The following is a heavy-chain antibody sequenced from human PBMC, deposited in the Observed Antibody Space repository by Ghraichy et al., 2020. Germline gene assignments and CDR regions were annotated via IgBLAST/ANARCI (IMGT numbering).Heavy chain of an antibody. D-gene: IGHD6-13*01. CDR3: ARDARLSGSWYGPITNWYFDL. Sequence: SETLSLTCTVSGYSISSGYYWGWIRQPPGKGLEWIGSIYHSGSTYYNPSLKSRFTISVDTSKNQFSLKLSSVTAADTAVYYCARDARLSGSWYGPITNWYFDLWGRGTLVTVSS. CDR1: GYSISSGYY. CDR2: IYHSGST. J-gene: IGHJ2*01. V-gene: IGHV4-38-2*02.